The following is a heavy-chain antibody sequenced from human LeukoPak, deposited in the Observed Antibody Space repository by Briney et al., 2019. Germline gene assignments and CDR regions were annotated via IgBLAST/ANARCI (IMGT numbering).Heavy chain of an antibody. D-gene: IGHD5-24*01. Sequence: PSETLSLTCAVYGGSFSGYYWSWIRQPPGKGLEWIREINHSGSTNYNPSLKSRVTISVDTSKNQFSLKLSSVTAADTAVYYCARGRQGDGYNNYFDYWGQGTLVTVSS. V-gene: IGHV4-34*01. J-gene: IGHJ4*02. CDR1: GGSFSGYY. CDR2: INHSGST. CDR3: ARGRQGDGYNNYFDY.